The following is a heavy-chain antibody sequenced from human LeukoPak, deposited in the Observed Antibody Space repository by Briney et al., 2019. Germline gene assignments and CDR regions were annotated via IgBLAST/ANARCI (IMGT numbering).Heavy chain of an antibody. D-gene: IGHD2-2*01. J-gene: IGHJ6*03. CDR1: GFTFDDYG. Sequence: GGSLRLSCAASGFTFDDYGMSWVRQAPGKGLEWVSGINWNGGSTGYADSVKGRFTISRDNAKNSLYLQMNSLRAEDTAVYYCAKAGIVVVPGKGLYYMDVWGKGTTVTVSS. CDR2: INWNGGST. CDR3: AKAGIVVVPGKGLYYMDV. V-gene: IGHV3-20*04.